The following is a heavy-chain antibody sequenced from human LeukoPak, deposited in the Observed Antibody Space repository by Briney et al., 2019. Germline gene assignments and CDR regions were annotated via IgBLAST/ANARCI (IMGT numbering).Heavy chain of an antibody. CDR3: ARDPYGDINWFDP. Sequence: PSETLSLTCTVSGGSISSYYWSWIRQPPGKGLEWIGYIYYSGSTNYNPSLKSRVTISVDTSKNQFSLKLSSVTAADTAVYYCARDPYGDINWFDPWGQGTLVTVSS. CDR1: GGSISSYY. V-gene: IGHV4-59*01. J-gene: IGHJ5*02. D-gene: IGHD4-17*01. CDR2: IYYSGST.